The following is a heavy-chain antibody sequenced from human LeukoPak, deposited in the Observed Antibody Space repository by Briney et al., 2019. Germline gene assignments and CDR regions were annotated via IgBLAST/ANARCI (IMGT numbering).Heavy chain of an antibody. Sequence: NPSGTLSLTCAVSGGSISSSNWWSWVRQPPGKGLEWIGEIYHSGSTNYNPSLKSRVTISVDKSKNQFSLKLSSVTAADTAVYYCARRGYCSGGSCRNFDYWGQGTLVTVSS. D-gene: IGHD2-15*01. J-gene: IGHJ4*02. CDR1: GGSISSSNW. V-gene: IGHV4-4*02. CDR3: ARRGYCSGGSCRNFDY. CDR2: IYHSGST.